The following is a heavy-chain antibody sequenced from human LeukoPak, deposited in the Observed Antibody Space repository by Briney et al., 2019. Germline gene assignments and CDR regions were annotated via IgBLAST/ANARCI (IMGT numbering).Heavy chain of an antibody. Sequence: GGSLRLSCAASGFTFSSYAMSWVRQAPGKGLEWVSAISGSGGSTYYADSVKGRFTISRDNSKSTLYLQMNSLRAEDTAVYYCAKDHGSGWYYYYYGMDVWGKGTTVTVSS. CDR1: GFTFSSYA. J-gene: IGHJ6*04. CDR3: AKDHGSGWYYYYYGMDV. D-gene: IGHD6-19*01. CDR2: ISGSGGST. V-gene: IGHV3-23*01.